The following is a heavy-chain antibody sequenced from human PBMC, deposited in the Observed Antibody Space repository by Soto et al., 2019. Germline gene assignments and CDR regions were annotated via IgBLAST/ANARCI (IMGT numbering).Heavy chain of an antibody. J-gene: IGHJ5*02. CDR3: ARDPAP. CDR1: GVSITRGGYS. CDR2: IYNSGTT. Sequence: QVKLQESGPGLVKPSETLSLTFTISGVSITRGGYSWSWIRQHPGKGLEWIGYIYNSGTTYYNPSLKSRGTISVDTSKNQFSLKLTSVTAADTAVYYCARDPAPWGQGTRVTVSS. V-gene: IGHV4-31*03.